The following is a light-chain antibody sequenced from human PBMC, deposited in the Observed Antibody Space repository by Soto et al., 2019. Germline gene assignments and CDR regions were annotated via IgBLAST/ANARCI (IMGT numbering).Light chain of an antibody. Sequence: EVVMTQSPATLSVSPGEGVTLSCRANQAIGDTLSWYQHKPGQPPRLLIYDTSTRATGVPARFSGSRSGPEFTLTISSLQPEDFAISYCQPYNNWPLTFGGGTKVEIK. CDR3: QPYNNWPLT. CDR2: DTS. CDR1: QAIGDT. J-gene: IGKJ4*01. V-gene: IGKV3-15*01.